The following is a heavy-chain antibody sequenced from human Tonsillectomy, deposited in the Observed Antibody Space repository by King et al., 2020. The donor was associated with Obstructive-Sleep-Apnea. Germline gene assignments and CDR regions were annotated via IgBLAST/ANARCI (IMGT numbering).Heavy chain of an antibody. Sequence: VQLVESGAEVKKPGASVKVSCKASGYTFTGYYMHWVRQAPGQGLEWMGWINPNSGGTNYAQKFQGRVTMTRDPSISTAYMELSRLRSDDTAVYYCARDYYDSSGFTRMFDYWGQGTLVTVSS. V-gene: IGHV1-2*02. CDR3: ARDYYDSSGFTRMFDY. D-gene: IGHD3-22*01. CDR2: INPNSGGT. J-gene: IGHJ4*02. CDR1: GYTFTGYY.